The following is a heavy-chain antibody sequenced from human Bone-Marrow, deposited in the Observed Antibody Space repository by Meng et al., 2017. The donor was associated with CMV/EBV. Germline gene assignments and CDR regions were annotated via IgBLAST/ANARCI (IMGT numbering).Heavy chain of an antibody. CDR3: ARPPPQRPFWYGMDV. Sequence: GGSLRLSCAASGFTFSSYAMHWVRQAPGKGLEWVAVISYDGSNKYYADSVKGRFTISRDNSKNTLYLQMNSLRAEDTAVYYCARPPPQRPFWYGMDVWGQGTTVTVSS. CDR2: ISYDGSNK. D-gene: IGHD1-14*01. V-gene: IGHV3-30*04. CDR1: GFTFSSYA. J-gene: IGHJ6*02.